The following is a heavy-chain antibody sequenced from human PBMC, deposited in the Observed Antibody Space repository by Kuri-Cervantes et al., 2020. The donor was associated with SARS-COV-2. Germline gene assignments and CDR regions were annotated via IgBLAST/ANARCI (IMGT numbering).Heavy chain of an antibody. V-gene: IGHV1-2*02. Sequence: ASVKVSCKASGYTFTGYYMHWVRQAPGQGLEWMGWINPNSGGTNYAQKFQGRVTMTRDTSISTAYMELSRLRSDDTAVYYRARKSIAARPSPYYYYMDVWGKGTTVTDSS. CDR2: INPNSGGT. D-gene: IGHD6-6*01. CDR1: GYTFTGYY. CDR3: ARKSIAARPSPYYYYMDV. J-gene: IGHJ6*03.